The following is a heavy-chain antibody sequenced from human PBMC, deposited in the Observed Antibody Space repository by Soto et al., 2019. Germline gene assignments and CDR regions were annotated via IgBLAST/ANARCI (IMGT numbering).Heavy chain of an antibody. CDR3: ERDVLDGDYSDY. CDR2: IWYNGSNK. V-gene: IGHV3-33*01. J-gene: IGHJ4*02. D-gene: IGHD2-8*02. CDR1: GFTFSSYG. Sequence: QVQLVESGGGVVQPGRSLRLSCVASGFTFSSYGMHWVRQAPGKGLEWVAVIWYNGSNKYYGDSVKGRFTISRDNSKNTLYLQMNSLRAEDTAVYYCERDVLDGDYSDYWGQGTLVTVSS.